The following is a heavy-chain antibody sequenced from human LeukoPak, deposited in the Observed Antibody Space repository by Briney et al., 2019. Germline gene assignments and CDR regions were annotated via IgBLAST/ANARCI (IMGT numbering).Heavy chain of an antibody. J-gene: IGHJ4*02. Sequence: SETLSLTCAVYGGSFSGYYWSWIRQPPGKGLEWIGEINHSGSTNYNPSLKSRVTISVDTSKNQFSLKLSSVTAADTAVYYCARDHQDWLRLFDYWGQGTLVTVSS. V-gene: IGHV4-34*01. CDR2: INHSGST. CDR1: GGSFSGYY. D-gene: IGHD3-9*01. CDR3: ARDHQDWLRLFDY.